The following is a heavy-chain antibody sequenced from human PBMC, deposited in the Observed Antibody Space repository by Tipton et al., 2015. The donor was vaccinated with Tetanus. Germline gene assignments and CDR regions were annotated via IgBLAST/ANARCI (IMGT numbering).Heavy chain of an antibody. V-gene: IGHV1-18*01. CDR2: ISPYNGKT. D-gene: IGHD4-17*01. CDR3: ARCNDYGSLTPIDL. CDR1: GYSFTRYG. J-gene: IGHJ5*02. Sequence: QSGPEVKKPGASVKVSCKTSGYSFTRYGISWVRQAPGQGFEWMGWISPYNGKTNYAQKFQGRVTMTADNSMGTAYMDLSSVRSDDTAVYYCARCNDYGSLTPIDLWGPGTRVAVSS.